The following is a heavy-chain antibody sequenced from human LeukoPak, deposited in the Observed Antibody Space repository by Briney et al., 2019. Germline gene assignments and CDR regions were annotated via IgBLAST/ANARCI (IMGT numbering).Heavy chain of an antibody. CDR3: AKAPRGFQLYFDY. J-gene: IGHJ4*02. D-gene: IGHD1-1*01. Sequence: TGGSLRLSCAASGFIFSTCAMSWVRQAPGKGLEWVSNIGGGGGSIDYADSVKGRFAISRDNSNNTLYLQMNSLRAEDTAIYYCAKAPRGFQLYFDYWGQGIPVTVSS. V-gene: IGHV3-23*01. CDR1: GFIFSTCA. CDR2: IGGGGGSI.